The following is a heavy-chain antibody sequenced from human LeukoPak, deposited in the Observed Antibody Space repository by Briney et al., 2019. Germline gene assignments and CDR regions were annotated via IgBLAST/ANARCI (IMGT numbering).Heavy chain of an antibody. CDR2: IDWSGEAT. CDR3: ARDLRATSYSLWY. Sequence: GGSLRPSCVASTLNIADYGMSWVRQAPGKGLEWVSGIDWSGEATSYSDSVKGRFTISRDNAKNSLYLQMTSLRAEDTAVYYCARDLRATSYSLWYCGQGTLVTVSS. CDR1: TLNIADYG. J-gene: IGHJ1*01. V-gene: IGHV3-20*04. D-gene: IGHD3-9*01.